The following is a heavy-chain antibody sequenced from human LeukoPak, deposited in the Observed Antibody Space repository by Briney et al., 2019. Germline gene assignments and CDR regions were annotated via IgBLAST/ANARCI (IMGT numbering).Heavy chain of an antibody. J-gene: IGHJ6*02. V-gene: IGHV4-59*01. Sequence: PSETLSLTCTVSGGSISGYYWGWIRQPPGKGLEWIGNLYYGGSTDYNPSLNSRVTISVDMSKKLFSLKLSSVTAADTAVYYCARTFSESYYYYGMDVWGQGTTVTVSS. CDR2: LYYGGST. CDR1: GGSISGYY. D-gene: IGHD1-26*01. CDR3: ARTFSESYYYYGMDV.